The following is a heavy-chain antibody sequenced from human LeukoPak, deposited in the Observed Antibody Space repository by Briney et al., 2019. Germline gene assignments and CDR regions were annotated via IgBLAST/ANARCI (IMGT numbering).Heavy chain of an antibody. Sequence: GASVKVSCEASGGTFSSYAISWVRQAPGQGLEWMGGIIPIFGTANYAQKFQGRVMITADKSTSTAYMELSSLRSEDTAVYYCATVYHYYYDSSGYYYWGQGTLVTVSS. CDR3: ATVYHYYYDSSGYYY. D-gene: IGHD3-22*01. J-gene: IGHJ4*02. CDR1: GGTFSSYA. CDR2: IIPIFGTA. V-gene: IGHV1-69*06.